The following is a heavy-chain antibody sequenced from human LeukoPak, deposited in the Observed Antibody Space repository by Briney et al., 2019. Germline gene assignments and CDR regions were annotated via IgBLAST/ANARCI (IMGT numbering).Heavy chain of an antibody. CDR2: IYYSGST. CDR3: ARCGSSWYYLDY. J-gene: IGHJ4*02. D-gene: IGHD6-13*01. CDR1: GGSISSGDYY. Sequence: SQTLSLTCTVSGGSISSGDYYWSWIRQPPGKGLEWIGYIYYSGSTYYNPSLKSRVTISVDTSKNQFSLKLSSVTAADTAVYYCARCGSSWYYLDYWGQGTLVTVSS. V-gene: IGHV4-30-4*01.